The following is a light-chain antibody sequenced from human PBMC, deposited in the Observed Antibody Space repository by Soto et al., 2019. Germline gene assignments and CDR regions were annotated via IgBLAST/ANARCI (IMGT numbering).Light chain of an antibody. Sequence: EIVLTQSPATLSLSPGERATLSCRASQSISIYLTWFQQKPGQAPRLLIYDASNRATGIPARFSGSGSGTDFTLPISSLEPGDFAVYYCQQRSTWPRTFGQGTKVEIK. CDR3: QQRSTWPRT. CDR1: QSISIY. CDR2: DAS. V-gene: IGKV3-11*01. J-gene: IGKJ1*01.